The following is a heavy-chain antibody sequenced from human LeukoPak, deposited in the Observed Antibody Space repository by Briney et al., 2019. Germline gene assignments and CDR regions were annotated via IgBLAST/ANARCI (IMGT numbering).Heavy chain of an antibody. CDR3: ARGPTKNYFDY. CDR2: IYYSGST. Sequence: TETLSLTCTVSGASISSSYWSWIRQHPGKGLEWIGYIYYSGSTNYNPSLKSRVTISIDMSKNQFSLKLRSVTAADTAVYYCARGPTKNYFDYWGQGTLVTVSS. V-gene: IGHV4-59*01. J-gene: IGHJ4*02. CDR1: GASISSSY.